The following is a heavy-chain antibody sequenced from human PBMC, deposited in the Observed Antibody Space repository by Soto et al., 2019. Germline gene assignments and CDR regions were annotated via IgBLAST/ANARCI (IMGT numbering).Heavy chain of an antibody. Sequence: PSDTLSLTCTVSGGSISSGDYYWSWIRQPPGKGLEWIGYIYYSGSTYYNPSLKSRVTISVDTSKNQFSLKLSSVTAADMAVYYCARDFWSGPPPGALRYYYYYGMDVWGQGTLVTVSS. V-gene: IGHV4-30-4*02. CDR2: IYYSGST. CDR1: GGSISSGDYY. D-gene: IGHD3-3*01. J-gene: IGHJ6*02. CDR3: ARDFWSGPPPGALRYYYYYGMDV.